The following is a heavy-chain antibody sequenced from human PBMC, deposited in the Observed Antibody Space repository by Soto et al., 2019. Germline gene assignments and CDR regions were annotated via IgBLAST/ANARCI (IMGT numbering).Heavy chain of an antibody. CDR1: GCTFSSYA. V-gene: IGHV3-23*01. CDR3: VQKVPGIRPLDY. J-gene: IGHJ4*02. CDR2: ISAGGAST. Sequence: PGGSLRLSCAASGCTFSSYAMTWVRQAPGKGLEWVSAISAGGASTYYADSVKGRFTISRDNSKNTLYLQMNSLSAEDTAVYYCVQKVPGIRPLDYWGQGILVTVSS. D-gene: IGHD6-19*01.